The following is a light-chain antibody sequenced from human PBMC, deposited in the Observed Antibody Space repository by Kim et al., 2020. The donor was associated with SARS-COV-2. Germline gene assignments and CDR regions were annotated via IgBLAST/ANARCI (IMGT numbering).Light chain of an antibody. CDR3: MQALQTPLT. J-gene: IGKJ4*01. CDR1: QNLLHRNGYNY. V-gene: IGKV2-28*01. CDR2: LGS. Sequence: DIVMTQSPLSLPVTPGEPASISCRSSQNLLHRNGYNYLDWYVQKPGQSPQLLIYLGSNRASGVPDRFTGSGSGTDFTLKISRVEAEDVGIYYCMQALQTPLTFGGGTKVDIK.